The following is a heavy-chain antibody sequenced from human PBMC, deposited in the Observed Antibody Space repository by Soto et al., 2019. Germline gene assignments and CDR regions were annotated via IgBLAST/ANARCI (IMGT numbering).Heavy chain of an antibody. Sequence: SVKVSCKASGGTFSSYAIGWVRQAPGQGLEWMGGIIPIFGTANYAQKFQGRVTITADESTSTAYMELSSLRSEDTAVYYCASPARYFAWSPSYDAFDIWGQGKMVTVSS. D-gene: IGHD3-9*01. J-gene: IGHJ3*02. CDR3: ASPARYFAWSPSYDAFDI. CDR2: IIPIFGTA. CDR1: GGTFSSYA. V-gene: IGHV1-69*13.